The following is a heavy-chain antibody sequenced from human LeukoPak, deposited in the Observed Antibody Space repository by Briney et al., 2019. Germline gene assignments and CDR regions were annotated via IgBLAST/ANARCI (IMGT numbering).Heavy chain of an antibody. V-gene: IGHV3-23*01. CDR2: ISGSGGST. J-gene: IGHJ4*02. CDR1: GFTFSSYA. CDR3: AKVASGSYYNWPFDY. Sequence: GGSLRLSCAASGFTFSSYAMSWVRQAPGKGLEWVSAISGSGGSTYYADSVKGRFTISRDNSKNTLYPQMNSLRAEDTAVYYCAKVASGSYYNWPFDYWGQGTLVTVSS. D-gene: IGHD1-26*01.